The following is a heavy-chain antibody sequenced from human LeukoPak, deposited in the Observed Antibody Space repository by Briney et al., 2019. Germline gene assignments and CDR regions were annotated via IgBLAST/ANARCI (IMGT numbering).Heavy chain of an antibody. V-gene: IGHV1-69*13. CDR2: IIPIFGTA. CDR1: GGTFSSYA. Sequence: ASVKVPCKASGGTFSSYAISWVRQAPGQGLEWMGGIIPIFGTANYAQKFQGRVTITADESTSTAYMELSSLRSEDTAVYYCARDEDYYDSSGTFDYWGQGTLVTVSS. J-gene: IGHJ4*02. D-gene: IGHD3-22*01. CDR3: ARDEDYYDSSGTFDY.